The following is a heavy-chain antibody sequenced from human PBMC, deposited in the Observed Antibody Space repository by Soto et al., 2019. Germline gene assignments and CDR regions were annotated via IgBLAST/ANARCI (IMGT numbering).Heavy chain of an antibody. J-gene: IGHJ5*02. CDR1: GGSISSGGYS. D-gene: IGHD2-15*01. CDR3: ARVVVVALNWFDP. Sequence: QVQLQESGPGLVKPSQTLSLTCTVSGGSISSGGYSWSWIRQHPGKGLEWIGYIYYSGSTYYNPSLKSRVTISVDTSKNQFPLKLSSVTAADTAVYYCARVVVVALNWFDPWGQGTLVTVSS. CDR2: IYYSGST. V-gene: IGHV4-31*03.